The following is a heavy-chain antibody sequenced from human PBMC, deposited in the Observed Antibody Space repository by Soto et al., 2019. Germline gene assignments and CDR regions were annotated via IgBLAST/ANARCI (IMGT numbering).Heavy chain of an antibody. CDR3: ARDSASGNYYGMDV. V-gene: IGHV3-48*02. D-gene: IGHD1-26*01. J-gene: IGHJ6*02. Sequence: EVQLVESGGGLVQPGGSLRLSCAASGFTFSSYSMNWVRQAPGKGLEWVSYISSSSSTIYYADSVKGRFTISRDNAKNSLYLQMSSLRDEDTAVYYCARDSASGNYYGMDVWGQGTTVTVSS. CDR1: GFTFSSYS. CDR2: ISSSSSTI.